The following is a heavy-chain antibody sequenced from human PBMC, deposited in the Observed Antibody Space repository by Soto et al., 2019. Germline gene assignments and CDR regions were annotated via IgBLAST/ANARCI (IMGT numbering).Heavy chain of an antibody. CDR1: GGSISSGGYY. J-gene: IGHJ6*04. V-gene: IGHV4-31*03. CDR3: ARAYGSGYMDV. Sequence: QVQLQESGPGLVKPSQTLSLTCTVSGGSISSGGYYWSWIRQHPGKGLEWIGYIYYSGSTYYNPSLKRRVTISVDTSKDQFALKLRSVTAADTAVYYCARAYGSGYMDVWGEGTTVTVSS. CDR2: IYYSGST. D-gene: IGHD3-10*01.